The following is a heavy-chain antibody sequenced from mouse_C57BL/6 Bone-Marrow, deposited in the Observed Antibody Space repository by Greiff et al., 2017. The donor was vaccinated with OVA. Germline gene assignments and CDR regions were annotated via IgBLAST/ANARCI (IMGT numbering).Heavy chain of an antibody. CDR1: GFTFNTYA. Sequence: DVHLVESGGGLVQPQGSLKLSCAASGFTFNTYAMHWVRQAPGKGLEWVARIRSKSSNYATYYADSVKDRFTISRDDSQSMLYLQMNNLKTEDTAMYYCVREGDGDCYFDYWGQGTTLTVSS. J-gene: IGHJ2*01. V-gene: IGHV10-3*01. D-gene: IGHD3-3*01. CDR3: VREGDGDCYFDY. CDR2: IRSKSSNYAT.